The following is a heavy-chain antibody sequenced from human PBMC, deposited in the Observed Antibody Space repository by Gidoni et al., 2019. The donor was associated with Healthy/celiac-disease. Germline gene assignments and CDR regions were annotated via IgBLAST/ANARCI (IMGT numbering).Heavy chain of an antibody. CDR2: IYYSGST. Sequence: APGLVKPSGPWSLTATVPVGSTSSSSYYWGWIRQPPGKGLEWIGSIYYSGSTYYNPSLKSRVTISVDTSKNQFSLKLSSVTAADTAVYYCARRDFWSGNVWGKGTTVTVSS. CDR3: ARRDFWSGNV. V-gene: IGHV4-39*01. D-gene: IGHD3-3*01. CDR1: VGSTSSSSYY. J-gene: IGHJ6*04.